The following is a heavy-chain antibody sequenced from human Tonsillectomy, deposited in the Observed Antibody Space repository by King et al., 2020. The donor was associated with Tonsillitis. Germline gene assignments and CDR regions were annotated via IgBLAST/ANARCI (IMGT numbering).Heavy chain of an antibody. CDR3: AKKGMDISSTFDP. CDR2: ISGSGGST. V-gene: IGHV3-23*04. Sequence: VQLVESGGGLVQPGGSLRLSCAVSGFTFSISAMTWVRQAPGKGLEWVSAISGSGGSTYYAFSVKGRFTISRDNSKNTLYLQMSSLRAEDTTLYYCAKKGMDISSTFDPCGQGTLVTFSA. D-gene: IGHD2-2*03. CDR1: GFTFSISA. J-gene: IGHJ5*02.